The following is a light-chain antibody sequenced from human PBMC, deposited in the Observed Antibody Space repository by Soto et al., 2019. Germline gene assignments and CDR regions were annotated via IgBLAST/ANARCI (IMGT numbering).Light chain of an antibody. CDR3: QQYDNLPVT. CDR2: DSS. J-gene: IGKJ4*01. Sequence: IRMTQSPSSFSASTGDRVTITCQASQDISNYLNWYQQRPGTAPKXLIYDSSNLQTGVPSRFSGSRSGTDFTLTISSLQPEDIATYDCQQYDNLPVTFGGGTKVDIK. CDR1: QDISNY. V-gene: IGKV1-33*01.